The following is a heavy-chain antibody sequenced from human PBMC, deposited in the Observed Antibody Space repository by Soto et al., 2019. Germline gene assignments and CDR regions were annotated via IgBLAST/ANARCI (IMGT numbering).Heavy chain of an antibody. V-gene: IGHV2-5*01. J-gene: IGHJ4*02. CDR1: GFSLSTSGVG. D-gene: IGHD3-22*01. CDR2: IYWNDDK. Sequence: DSGPTLVNPTQTLTLTCTFSGFSLSTSGVGVGWIRQPPGKALEWLALIYWNDDKRYSPSLKSRLTITKDTSKNQVVLTMTNMDPVDTATYYCAHRSFGETLPYYYDSSGYYPFDYWGQGTQVTVSS. CDR3: AHRSFGETLPYYYDSSGYYPFDY.